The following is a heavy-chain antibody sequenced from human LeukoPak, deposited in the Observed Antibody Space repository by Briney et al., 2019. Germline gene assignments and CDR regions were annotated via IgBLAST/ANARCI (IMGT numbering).Heavy chain of an antibody. CDR1: GYTFTDYY. CDR3: ARDTAMVTYWFDP. CDR2: INPNSGGT. D-gene: IGHD5-18*01. J-gene: IGHJ5*02. Sequence: ASVKVSFKASGYTFTDYYMHWVRQAPGQGLEWMGWINPNSGGTNYAQKFQGRVTMTRDTSISTAYMELSRLRSDDTAVYYCARDTAMVTYWFDPWGQGTLVTVSS. V-gene: IGHV1-2*02.